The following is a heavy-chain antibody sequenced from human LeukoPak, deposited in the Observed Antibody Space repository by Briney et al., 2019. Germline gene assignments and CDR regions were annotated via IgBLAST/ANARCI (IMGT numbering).Heavy chain of an antibody. Sequence: QTGGSLRLSCAASGFTFSSYEMNWVRQAPGKGLEWVSYISSSGSTIYYADSVKGRFTISRENAKNSLYLEMNSLRAGDTAVYYCTRGPRAYKYYSSWYFDYWGQGTLVTVSS. V-gene: IGHV3-48*03. CDR1: GFTFSSYE. D-gene: IGHD6-13*01. J-gene: IGHJ4*02. CDR3: TRGPRAYKYYSSWYFDY. CDR2: ISSSGSTI.